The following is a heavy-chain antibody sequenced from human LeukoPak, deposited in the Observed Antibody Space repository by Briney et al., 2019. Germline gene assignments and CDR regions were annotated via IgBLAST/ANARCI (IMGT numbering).Heavy chain of an antibody. Sequence: SETLSLTCTVSGGSISSHYWSWIRQPPGKGLEWIGCISYSGSTNYNPSLKSRVTISVDTPKKQFSLKLSSVTAADTAVYYCARDTYSYDTSEDAFDIWGQGTMVTVS. J-gene: IGHJ3*02. D-gene: IGHD3-22*01. CDR3: ARDTYSYDTSEDAFDI. CDR1: GGSISSHY. CDR2: ISYSGST. V-gene: IGHV4-59*11.